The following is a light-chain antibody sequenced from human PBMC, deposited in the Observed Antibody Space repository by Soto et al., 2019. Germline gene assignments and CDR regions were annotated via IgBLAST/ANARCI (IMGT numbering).Light chain of an antibody. CDR3: QQYNNWPVT. CDR2: GAS. J-gene: IGKJ4*01. Sequence: EIVMTQSPATLSLSPGETTRLSCRASQSINSDVAWYQQKVCQTPRLLIHGASTKATGIAARFSGSGSGTEFTLTIRGLQSEDFATHYCQQYNNWPVTFGGGTKVEIK. CDR1: QSINSD. V-gene: IGKV3D-15*01.